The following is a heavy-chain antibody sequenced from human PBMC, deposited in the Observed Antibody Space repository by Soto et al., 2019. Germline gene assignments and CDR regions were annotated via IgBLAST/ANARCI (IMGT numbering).Heavy chain of an antibody. J-gene: IGHJ4*02. V-gene: IGHV4-39*01. Sequence: QLQLQESGPGLVKPSETLSLTCTVSGGSISSSSYYWGWIRQPPGKGLEWIGSIYYSGSTYYNPSLNSRVTIYVDTSKNQFSLNLSSVTAADTAVYYCARHGGGQQLERGGFDYWGQGTLVTVSS. CDR2: IYYSGST. CDR3: ARHGGGQQLERGGFDY. CDR1: GGSISSSSYY. D-gene: IGHD6-13*01.